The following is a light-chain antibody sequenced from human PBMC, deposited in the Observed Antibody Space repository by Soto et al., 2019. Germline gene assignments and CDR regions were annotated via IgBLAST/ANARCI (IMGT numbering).Light chain of an antibody. CDR3: QQYTSYSPYT. CDR2: KAS. CDR1: QNINSW. J-gene: IGKJ2*01. Sequence: IQMTQSPSTLSASVGDRVIVTCRASQNINSWLAWYQQKPGKAPKLLIYKASTLESGVPSRFSGSGSGTDFTLTINSLQPDDFATYYCQQYTSYSPYTFGQGTKLEI. V-gene: IGKV1-5*03.